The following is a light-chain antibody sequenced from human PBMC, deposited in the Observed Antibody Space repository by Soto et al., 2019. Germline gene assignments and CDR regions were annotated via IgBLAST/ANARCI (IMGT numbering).Light chain of an antibody. CDR3: QQYNSYLFT. J-gene: IGKJ3*01. Sequence: DIQMTQSPSTLSASVGDRVTITCRASQSISSWLAWYQQKPGKAPKLLIYKASSLESGVPSRFSGSGSGTEFTLTISSLQHDDFATYYGQQYNSYLFTFCPWTKVDIK. CDR1: QSISSW. CDR2: KAS. V-gene: IGKV1-5*03.